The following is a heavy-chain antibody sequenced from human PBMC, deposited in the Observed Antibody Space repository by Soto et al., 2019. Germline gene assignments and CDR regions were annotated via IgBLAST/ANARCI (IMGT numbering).Heavy chain of an antibody. CDR2: ISGSGGST. J-gene: IGHJ3*02. D-gene: IGHD1-1*01. CDR3: ASWHLQEHAYDI. CDR1: GFTFSSYA. Sequence: GSLRLSCAASGFTFSSYAMSWVRQAPGKGLEWVSAISGSGGSTYYADSVKGRFTISRDNSKNTLYLQMNSLRAEDTAVYFCASWHLQEHAYDIWGQGTTVTVSS. V-gene: IGHV3-23*01.